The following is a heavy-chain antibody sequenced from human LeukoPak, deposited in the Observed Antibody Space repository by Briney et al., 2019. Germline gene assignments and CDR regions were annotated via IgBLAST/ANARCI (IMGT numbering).Heavy chain of an antibody. CDR1: GGSISSYY. Sequence: SETLSLTCTVSGGSISSYYWSWIRQPPGKGLEWIGYIYYSGSTNYNPSLKSRVTISVDTSKNQFSLKLSSVTAADTAVYYCARTYYYDSSGYAVCYFDYWGQGTLVTVSS. V-gene: IGHV4-59*01. CDR2: IYYSGST. D-gene: IGHD3-22*01. J-gene: IGHJ4*02. CDR3: ARTYYYDSSGYAVCYFDY.